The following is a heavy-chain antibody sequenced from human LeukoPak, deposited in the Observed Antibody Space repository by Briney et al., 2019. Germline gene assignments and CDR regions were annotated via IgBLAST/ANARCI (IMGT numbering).Heavy chain of an antibody. D-gene: IGHD2/OR15-2a*01. V-gene: IGHV3-9*01. CDR2: ISWNSGSI. J-gene: IGHJ4*02. Sequence: GGSLRLSCAASGFTFDDYAMHWVRQAPGKGLEWVSGISWNSGSIGYADSVKGRFTISRDNSKNTLYLQMNSLRAEDTAVYSCAKAAGTFYFYYFDSWGQGTLVTVSS. CDR1: GFTFDDYA. CDR3: AKAAGTFYFYYFDS.